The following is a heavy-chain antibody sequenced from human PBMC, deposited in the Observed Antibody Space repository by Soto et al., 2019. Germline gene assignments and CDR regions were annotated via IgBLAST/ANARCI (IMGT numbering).Heavy chain of an antibody. Sequence: PGGSLRLSCAASGFTFSDYNMNWVRQAPGKGLDWVSSISSSSSYIYYADSVKGRFTISRDNAKNSLYLQMNSLRAEDTAVYYCAKDLEGFDWLVTGYYYYYMDVWGKGTTVTVSS. CDR3: AKDLEGFDWLVTGYYYYYMDV. V-gene: IGHV3-21*04. D-gene: IGHD3-9*01. J-gene: IGHJ6*03. CDR1: GFTFSDYN. CDR2: ISSSSSYI.